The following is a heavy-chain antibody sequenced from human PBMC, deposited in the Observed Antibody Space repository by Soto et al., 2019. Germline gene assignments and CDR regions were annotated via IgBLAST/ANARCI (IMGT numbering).Heavy chain of an antibody. CDR3: AHIGGLGELARGYYYGMDV. Sequence: QESGPGLVKPTQTLTLTCTFSGFSLSTSGVGVGWIRQPPGKALEWLALIYWDDDKRYSPSXXSRLTITKDTXXNXVXXTMTNMDPVDTATYYCAHIGGLGELARGYYYGMDVWGQGTTVTVSS. D-gene: IGHD3-16*01. CDR1: GFSLSTSGVG. J-gene: IGHJ6*02. V-gene: IGHV2-5*02. CDR2: IYWDDDK.